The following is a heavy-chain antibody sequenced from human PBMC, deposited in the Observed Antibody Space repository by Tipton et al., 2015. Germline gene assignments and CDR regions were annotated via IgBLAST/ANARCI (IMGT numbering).Heavy chain of an antibody. CDR2: VYYSGYT. CDR1: GGSIGGGYY. CDR3: ARDKTFEAFDI. J-gene: IGHJ3*02. Sequence: TLSLTCTVSGGSIGGGYYWRWLRPYPRKGLEWIGFVYYSGYTNYNPSLTSRLTISVDTSRNQFSLHLKSVTAADTAVYYCARDKTFEAFDIWGQGTKVTVSS. D-gene: IGHD2/OR15-2a*01. V-gene: IGHV4-31*03.